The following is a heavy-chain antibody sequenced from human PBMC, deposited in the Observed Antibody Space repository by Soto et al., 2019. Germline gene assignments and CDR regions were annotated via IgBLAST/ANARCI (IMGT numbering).Heavy chain of an antibody. J-gene: IGHJ4*02. D-gene: IGHD2-8*01. V-gene: IGHV1-3*01. CDR2: INAGNGNT. Sequence: GASVKVSCKASGYTFTSYAMDWVRQAPGQRLEWMGWINAGNGNTKYSQKFQGRVTFTRDTSASTAYMELSSLRSEDTAVYYCARDSCTNGVCYTDSFDYWGQGTLVTVSS. CDR3: ARDSCTNGVCYTDSFDY. CDR1: GYTFTSYA.